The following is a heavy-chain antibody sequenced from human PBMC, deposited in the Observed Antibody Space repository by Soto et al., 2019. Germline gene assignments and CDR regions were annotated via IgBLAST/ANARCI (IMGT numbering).Heavy chain of an antibody. CDR3: ARAASGYDRTRGGFDY. J-gene: IGHJ4*02. CDR2: TYYIGST. Sequence: QVQIQDPGPGLVKPSKTLSLTCTVSGGSIRRGDYYWSWIRQPPGKGLEWIGYTYYIGSTYSNSSLKSRFTISVDKSTNQFSRKLSSVSAADMAVYYLARAASGYDRTRGGFDYWGQGTLVTVSS. D-gene: IGHD5-12*01. V-gene: IGHV4-30-4*01. CDR1: GGSIRRGDYY.